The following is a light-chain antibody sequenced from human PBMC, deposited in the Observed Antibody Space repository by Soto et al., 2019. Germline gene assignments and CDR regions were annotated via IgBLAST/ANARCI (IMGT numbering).Light chain of an antibody. CDR1: QSLLYSDGKTY. Sequence: EIVLTQTPLSLSVTPGQPASISCRSSQSLLYSDGKTYLYWYLQKAGQPPQLLIYGVSNRFSGVPDRFSGSGSGTDLTLKISRVEAEDVGVYYCMQSVQAPWTFGQGTKVEIK. CDR3: MQSVQAPWT. J-gene: IGKJ1*01. V-gene: IGKV2D-29*01. CDR2: GVS.